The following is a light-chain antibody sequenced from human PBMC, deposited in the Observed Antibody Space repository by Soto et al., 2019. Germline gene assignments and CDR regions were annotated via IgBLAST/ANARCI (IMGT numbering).Light chain of an antibody. J-gene: IGKJ5*01. CDR1: QTISSW. CDR3: QQYNSYPIT. CDR2: AAS. V-gene: IGKV1-5*01. Sequence: DIQMTQSPSTLSGSVGDRVTITCRASQTISSWLAGYQQKPGKAPKLLIYAASSLQSGVPSRFSGSGSGTDFTLTISSLQPEDFATYYCQQYNSYPITFGQGTRLESK.